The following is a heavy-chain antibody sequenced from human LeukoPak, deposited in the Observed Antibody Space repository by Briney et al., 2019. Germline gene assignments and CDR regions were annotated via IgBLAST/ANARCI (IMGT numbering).Heavy chain of an antibody. J-gene: IGHJ4*02. V-gene: IGHV3-23*01. CDR1: GFTFSSYA. Sequence: GGSLRLSCAASGFTFSSYAMTWVRQGPGKGLEWVLTISSSGGNTYNADSVKGRFTISRDNSKNTLYLQMNSLRAEDTAVYYCARRAASSGYYFDQWGQGTLVTVSS. CDR3: ARRAASSGYYFDQ. D-gene: IGHD6-19*01. CDR2: ISSSGGNT.